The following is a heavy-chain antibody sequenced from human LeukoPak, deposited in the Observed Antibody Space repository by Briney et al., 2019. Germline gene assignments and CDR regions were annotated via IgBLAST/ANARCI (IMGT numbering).Heavy chain of an antibody. V-gene: IGHV3-11*06. CDR2: ISSSSSYT. CDR1: GFTFSDYY. Sequence: GGSLRLSCAASGFTFSDYYMSWIRQAPGKGLEWVSYISSSSSYTNYADSVKGRFTISRDNAKNSLYLQMSSLRAEDAAVYYCGRVRKVSETTYYFDYWGQGTLVTVSS. J-gene: IGHJ4*02. CDR3: GRVRKVSETTYYFDY. D-gene: IGHD4-11*01.